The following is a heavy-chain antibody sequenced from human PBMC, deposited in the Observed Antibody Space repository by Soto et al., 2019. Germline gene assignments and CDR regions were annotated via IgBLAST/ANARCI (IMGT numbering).Heavy chain of an antibody. Sequence: EVQLLESGGGLVQPGGSLRLSCAASAFTFSRYAMSWVRQGPGQGLEWVSSVSGGGGSTYYADSVKGRFTISRDNSKNTLYLQMDSLRAEDTAVYYCARKGIVEGKSHDAFDIWGQGTMVIVSS. CDR3: ARKGIVEGKSHDAFDI. CDR2: VSGGGGST. J-gene: IGHJ3*02. CDR1: AFTFSRYA. D-gene: IGHD1-26*01. V-gene: IGHV3-23*01.